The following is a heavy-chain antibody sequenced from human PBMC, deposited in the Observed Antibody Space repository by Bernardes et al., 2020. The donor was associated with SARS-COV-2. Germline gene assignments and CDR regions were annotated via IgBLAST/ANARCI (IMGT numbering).Heavy chain of an antibody. D-gene: IGHD6-19*01. CDR1: GFTFSAYW. Sequence: GGSLRLSCAASGFTFSAYWMHWVRQAPGKGPVWVSRLNKDGSSAAYVDSVKGRFTISRDNAQNTLYLQMNSLRAEDTAVYYCARMRDLPVAGGFDYWGQGTLVTVSS. V-gene: IGHV3-74*01. J-gene: IGHJ4*02. CDR2: LNKDGSSA. CDR3: ARMRDLPVAGGFDY.